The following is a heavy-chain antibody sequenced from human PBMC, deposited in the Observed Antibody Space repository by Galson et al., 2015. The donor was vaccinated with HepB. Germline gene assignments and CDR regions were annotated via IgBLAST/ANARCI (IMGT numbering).Heavy chain of an antibody. V-gene: IGHV1-18*01. D-gene: IGHD5-12*01. CDR2: ISAYNGNT. J-gene: IGHJ3*02. CDR1: GYTFTSYG. CDR3: ARDYIGRLPAGTFDI. Sequence: SVKVSCKASGYTFTSYGISWVRQAPGQGLEWMGWISAYNGNTNYAQKLQGRVTMTTDTSTSTAYMELRSLRSDDTAVYYCARDYIGRLPAGTFDIWGQGTMVTVSS.